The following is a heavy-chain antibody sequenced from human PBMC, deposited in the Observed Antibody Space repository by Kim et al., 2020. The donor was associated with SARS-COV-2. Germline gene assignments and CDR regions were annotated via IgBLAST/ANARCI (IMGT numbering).Heavy chain of an antibody. V-gene: IGHV1-69*13. Sequence: SVKVSCKASGGTFSSYAISWVRQAPGQGLEWMGGIIPIFGTANYAQKFQGRVTITADESTSTAYMELSSLRSEDTAVYYCARVGHQLNMITFGGVIGNDAFDIWGQGTMVTVSS. CDR3: ARVGHQLNMITFGGVIGNDAFDI. CDR1: GGTFSSYA. D-gene: IGHD3-16*02. J-gene: IGHJ3*02. CDR2: IIPIFGTA.